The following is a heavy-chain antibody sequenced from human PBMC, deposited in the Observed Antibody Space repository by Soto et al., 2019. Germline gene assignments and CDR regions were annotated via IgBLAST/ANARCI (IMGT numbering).Heavy chain of an antibody. V-gene: IGHV3-21*01. CDR1: GFTFSSYS. CDR2: ISSSSSYI. D-gene: IGHD5-12*01. J-gene: IGHJ6*03. CDR3: ARVRGYDNYYYMDV. Sequence: EVQLVESGGGLVKPGGSLRLSCAASGFTFSSYSMNWVRQAPGKGLEWVSSISSSSSYIYYADSVKGRFTISRDNAKNSLYLQMKSLRAEDTAVYYCARVRGYDNYYYMDVWGKGTTVTVSS.